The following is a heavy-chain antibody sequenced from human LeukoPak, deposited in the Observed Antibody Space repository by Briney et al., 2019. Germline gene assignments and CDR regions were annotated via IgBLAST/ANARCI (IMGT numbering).Heavy chain of an antibody. V-gene: IGHV1-8*01. CDR2: MNPNSGNT. CDR1: GYTFTSYD. D-gene: IGHD3-10*01. J-gene: IGHJ4*02. Sequence: ASVKVSCKASGYTFTSYDINWVRHASRQWLEWMGWMNPNSGNTGYAQKFQGRVTMTRNTSISTAYMELSSLRSEDTAVYYCAIGYGSGSYYGFDYWGQGTLVTVSS. CDR3: AIGYGSGSYYGFDY.